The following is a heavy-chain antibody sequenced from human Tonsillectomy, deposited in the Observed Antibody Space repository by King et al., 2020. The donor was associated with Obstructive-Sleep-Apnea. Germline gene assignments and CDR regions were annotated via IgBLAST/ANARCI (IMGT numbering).Heavy chain of an antibody. CDR2: ISYDGRNK. D-gene: IGHD1-1*01. CDR3: ASDPAIGTTSGFDY. J-gene: IGHJ4*02. V-gene: IGHV3-30*04. CDR1: GFTFSNYT. Sequence: VQLVESGGGVVQPGRSLRLSCAASGFTFSNYTMHWVRQAPGKGLEWVAVISYDGRNKYDADSLKGRFTISRDNSKNTLFLQVNTLRVEDTAVYYCASDPAIGTTSGFDYWGQGTLVTVSS.